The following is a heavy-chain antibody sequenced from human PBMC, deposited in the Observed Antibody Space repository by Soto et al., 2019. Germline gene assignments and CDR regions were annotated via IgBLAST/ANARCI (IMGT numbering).Heavy chain of an antibody. CDR3: ARLSTTVTTSNYYGMDV. CDR2: IYHSGST. Sequence: SETLSLTCAVSGGSISSGGYSWSWIRQPPGKGLEWIGYIYHSGSTYYNPSLKSRVTISVDRSKNQFSLKLSSVTAADTAVYYCARLSTTVTTSNYYGMDVCGQGTTVTVSS. J-gene: IGHJ6*02. D-gene: IGHD4-17*01. V-gene: IGHV4-30-2*01. CDR1: GGSISSGGYS.